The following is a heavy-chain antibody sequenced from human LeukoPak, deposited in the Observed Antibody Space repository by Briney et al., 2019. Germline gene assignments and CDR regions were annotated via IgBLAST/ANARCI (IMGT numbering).Heavy chain of an antibody. J-gene: IGHJ4*02. CDR3: ARDLSGIAGYTYGRGIDY. CDR2: IKKDGSEK. CDR1: AFTFSRYW. Sequence: GGSLRLSCAASAFTFSRYWMSWVRQAPGKGLEWVANIKKDGSEKYYVDAVKGRFTISRDNAKTSLYLQMNSLRAEDTAVYYCARDLSGIAGYTYGRGIDYWGQGTLVTVSS. V-gene: IGHV3-7*01. D-gene: IGHD5-18*01.